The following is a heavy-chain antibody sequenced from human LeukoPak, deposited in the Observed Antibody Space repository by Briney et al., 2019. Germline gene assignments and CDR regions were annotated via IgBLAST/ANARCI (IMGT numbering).Heavy chain of an antibody. CDR1: GGSISSNSYY. D-gene: IGHD5-18*01. V-gene: IGHV4-39*07. CDR2: VYYSGST. Sequence: SETLSLTCTVSGGSISSNSYYWGWLRQPPGKGLEWIGSVYYSGSTYYNPSLKSRVTISVDTSKNQFSLKLSSVTAADTAVYYCARVTAAEYFQHWGQGTLVTVSS. J-gene: IGHJ1*01. CDR3: ARVTAAEYFQH.